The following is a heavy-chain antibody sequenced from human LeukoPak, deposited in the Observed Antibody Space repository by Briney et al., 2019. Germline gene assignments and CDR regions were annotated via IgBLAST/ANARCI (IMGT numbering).Heavy chain of an antibody. J-gene: IGHJ3*02. CDR3: ARGGYGDAFDI. V-gene: IGHV4-30-2*01. D-gene: IGHD6-25*01. CDR2: IYHNGST. CDR1: GGPIRTSGYS. Sequence: SETLSLTCVVSGGPIRTSGYSWSWIRQPPGKGLECIGHIYHNGSTYYNPSLDSRVTISIDKSRNQFSLKVDSVTAADTAVYYCARGGYGDAFDIWGQGTMVVVSS.